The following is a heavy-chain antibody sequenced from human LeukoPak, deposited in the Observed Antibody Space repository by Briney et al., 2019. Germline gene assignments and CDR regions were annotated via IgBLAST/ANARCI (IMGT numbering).Heavy chain of an antibody. J-gene: IGHJ4*02. Sequence: GGSLRLSCAASGFTFSSYAMSWVRQAPGKGLEWVSAISGSGGSTYYADSVKGRFTISRDNSKNTLSLQMNSLRAEDTAIYYCATYRQVLLPFESWGQGTLVTVSS. CDR1: GFTFSSYA. CDR3: ATYRQVLLPFES. V-gene: IGHV3-23*01. CDR2: ISGSGGST. D-gene: IGHD2-8*02.